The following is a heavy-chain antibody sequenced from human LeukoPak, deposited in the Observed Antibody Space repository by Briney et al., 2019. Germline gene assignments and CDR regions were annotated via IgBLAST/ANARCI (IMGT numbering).Heavy chain of an antibody. CDR2: INPSAGNT. V-gene: IGHV1-46*01. D-gene: IGHD3-10*01. Sequence: ASVKVSCKASGYTFTSYFMHWVRQAPGQGLEWMGIINPSAGNTRYAQKFQGRVTLTRDTSTSTVYMELRSLRSDDTAVYYCAREYGSGSYTGIDYWGQGTLVTVSS. CDR1: GYTFTSYF. J-gene: IGHJ4*02. CDR3: AREYGSGSYTGIDY.